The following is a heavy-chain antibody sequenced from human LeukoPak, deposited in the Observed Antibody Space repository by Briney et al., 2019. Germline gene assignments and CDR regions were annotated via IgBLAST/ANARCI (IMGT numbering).Heavy chain of an antibody. CDR3: TRDRPVVCSSTSCYPRFDY. V-gene: IGHV3-74*01. CDR1: GFTFSSYW. CDR2: INSDGSST. D-gene: IGHD2-2*01. Sequence: GKSLRLSCAASGFTFSSYWMHWVRQVPGKGLVWGSRINSDGSSTSYADSVKGRFTISRDNAKNTLYLQMNSLRAEDTAVYFCTRDRPVVCSSTSCYPRFDYWGQGTLVTVSS. J-gene: IGHJ4*02.